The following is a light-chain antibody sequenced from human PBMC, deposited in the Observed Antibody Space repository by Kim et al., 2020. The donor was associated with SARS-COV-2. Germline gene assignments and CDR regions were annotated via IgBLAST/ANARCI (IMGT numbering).Light chain of an antibody. CDR1: QTLVFRDGKTY. Sequence: EVILPQSPPSLPVTXGQPASITCRSSQTLVFRDGKTYLNCFNQRPGHSPRRLIYKVSNRDSGVPARFSGSGSGTDFTLKISRVEAEDVGVYYCLYGTHWPPSFPFGGGTKLEI. CDR3: LYGTHWPPSFP. V-gene: IGKV2-30*01. J-gene: IGKJ4*01. CDR2: KVS.